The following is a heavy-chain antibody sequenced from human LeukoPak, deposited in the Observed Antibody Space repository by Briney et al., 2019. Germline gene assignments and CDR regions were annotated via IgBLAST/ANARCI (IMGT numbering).Heavy chain of an antibody. CDR2: INPNSGGT. CDR1: GYTFTGYY. CDR3: ARGRNSVYYFNVVAPYYFNY. V-gene: IGHV1-2*06. J-gene: IGHJ4*02. D-gene: IGHD3-22*01. Sequence: ASVKVSCKASGYTFTGYYMHWVRQAPGQGLEWMGRINPNSGGTNYVQKFQGRVTMTRDTSINTAYMDLSRLRSDDTAVYYCARGRNSVYYFNVVAPYYFNYWGQGTLVTVSS.